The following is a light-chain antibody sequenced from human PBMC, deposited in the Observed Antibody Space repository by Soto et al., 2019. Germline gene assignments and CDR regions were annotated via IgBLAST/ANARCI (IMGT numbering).Light chain of an antibody. Sequence: QSVLTQPASVSGSPGQSITISCSGTSSDFGGYNVVSWYQQHPGKAPKLIIYEGTKRPSGVSNRFSGSKSGNAASLTISGLQTEDEADYYYCSYADTSTFWVVFGGGTKVTVL. V-gene: IGLV2-23*03. CDR1: SSDFGGYNV. CDR2: EGT. J-gene: IGLJ3*02. CDR3: CSYADTSTFWVV.